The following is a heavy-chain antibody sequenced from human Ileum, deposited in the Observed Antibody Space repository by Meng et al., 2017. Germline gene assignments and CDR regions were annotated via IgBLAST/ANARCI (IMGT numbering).Heavy chain of an antibody. V-gene: IGHV4-31*01. CDR1: GVSISSNVNY. CDR2: MYYSGST. CDR3: ARNDLAFWYFDL. D-gene: IGHD3-3*01. Sequence: QVQLQESGPGLVRPSQPLSLPCLVSGVSISSNVNYWSWIRQHPGKGLEWLGYMYYSGSTYYNPSINTPITISLDTSKNQFSLRLDSVTAADTAVYFCARNDLAFWYFDLWGRGTLVTVSS. J-gene: IGHJ2*01.